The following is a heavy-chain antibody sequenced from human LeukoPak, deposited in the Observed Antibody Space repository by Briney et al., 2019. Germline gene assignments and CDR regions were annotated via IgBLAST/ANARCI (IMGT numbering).Heavy chain of an antibody. J-gene: IGHJ3*02. CDR2: IYPGDSDT. Sequence: GESLKISCKGSGYSFTSYWIGWVRQMPGKGREWMGIIYPGDSDTRYSPSFQGQVTISADKSISTAYLQWSSLKASATAMYYCASRIYDDAFDIWGQGTMVTVSS. CDR3: ASRIYDDAFDI. V-gene: IGHV5-51*01. CDR1: GYSFTSYW. D-gene: IGHD3-3*01.